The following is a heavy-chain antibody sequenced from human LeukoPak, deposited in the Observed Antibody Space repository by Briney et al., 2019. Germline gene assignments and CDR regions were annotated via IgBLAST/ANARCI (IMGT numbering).Heavy chain of an antibody. D-gene: IGHD3-22*01. J-gene: IGHJ4*02. CDR3: AKAQGYYDC. Sequence: GGSLRLSCAASGFTFSKYGMNWVRQAPGKGLEGVSGIGVGGTTYYSDSVKGRFTISRDTSKNTLYLQMNSLRAEDTAVYYCAKAQGYYDCWGQGTLVTVSS. V-gene: IGHV3-23*01. CDR2: IGVGGTT. CDR1: GFTFSKYG.